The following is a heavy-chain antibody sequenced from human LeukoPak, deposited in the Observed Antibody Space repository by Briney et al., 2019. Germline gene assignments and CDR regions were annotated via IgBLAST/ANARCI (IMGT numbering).Heavy chain of an antibody. J-gene: IGHJ4*02. CDR1: GFTFSSYW. CDR2: IKQDGSEK. Sequence: GGSLRLSCAASGFTFSSYWMTWIRQAPGKGLEGVANIKQDGSEKYYVASVKGRFTISRDNAKNSLYLQMNSLRAEDTAVYYCARDTGGGYSCYDCWGQGTLVTVSS. D-gene: IGHD5-18*01. CDR3: ARDTGGGYSCYDC. V-gene: IGHV3-7*01.